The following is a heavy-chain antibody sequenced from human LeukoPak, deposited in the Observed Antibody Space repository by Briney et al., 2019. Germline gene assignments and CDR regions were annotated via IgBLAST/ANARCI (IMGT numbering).Heavy chain of an antibody. CDR3: AKDSSSWFRDAFDI. CDR2: ISGSGGNT. D-gene: IGHD6-13*01. V-gene: IGHV3-23*01. CDR1: GFTFSSYA. Sequence: GGSLRLSCAASGFTFSSYAMNWVRQAPGKGLEWVSAISGSGGNTYYADSVRRRFTISRHNPKNTLYLQMNSLRAEDTPVYYFAKDSSSWFRDAFDIWGRGTMVTVSS. J-gene: IGHJ3*02.